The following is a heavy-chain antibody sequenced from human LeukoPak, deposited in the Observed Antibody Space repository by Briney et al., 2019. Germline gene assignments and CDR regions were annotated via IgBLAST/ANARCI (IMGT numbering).Heavy chain of an antibody. CDR3: ARDSTSSSGWWNGAFDI. CDR2: ISYDGSNK. D-gene: IGHD6-19*01. CDR1: GFTFSSYA. Sequence: GGSLRLSCAASGFTFSSYAMHWVRQAPGKGLEWVAVISYDGSNKYYADSVKGRFTISRDNSKNTLYLQMNSLRAEDTAVYYCARDSTSSSGWWNGAFDIWGQGTMVTVSS. V-gene: IGHV3-30-3*01. J-gene: IGHJ3*02.